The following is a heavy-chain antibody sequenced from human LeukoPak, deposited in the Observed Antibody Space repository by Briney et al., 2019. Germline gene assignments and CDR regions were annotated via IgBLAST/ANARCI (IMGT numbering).Heavy chain of an antibody. V-gene: IGHV3-74*01. Sequence: PGGSLRLSCATSGFTFTTFWMHWVRQAPGKGLVWVSRINHDGSSTNYADSVKGRFTISRDNAKNTVYLQMNSLRAEDTAVYYCARQIGRYYDSSGYYFDYWGQGTLVTVSS. CDR2: INHDGSST. J-gene: IGHJ4*02. CDR3: ARQIGRYYDSSGYYFDY. CDR1: GFTFTTFW. D-gene: IGHD3-22*01.